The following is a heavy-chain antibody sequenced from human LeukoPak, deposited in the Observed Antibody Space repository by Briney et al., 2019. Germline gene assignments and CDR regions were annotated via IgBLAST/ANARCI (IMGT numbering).Heavy chain of an antibody. CDR3: TTGYYYGSGSYYGYYYMDV. CDR1: GFTFGDFA. V-gene: IGHV3-49*03. CDR2: IRSEAYGGTT. J-gene: IGHJ6*03. Sequence: GGSLRLSCTASGFTFGDFAMSWFRQAPGKGLEWVGFIRSEAYGGTTEYAASVKGRFTISRDDSKSIAYLRMNSLNTEDTAVYYCTTGYYYGSGSYYGYYYMDVWGKGTTVTISS. D-gene: IGHD3-10*01.